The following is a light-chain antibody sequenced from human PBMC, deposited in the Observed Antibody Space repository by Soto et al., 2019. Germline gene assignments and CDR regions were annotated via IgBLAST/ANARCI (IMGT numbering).Light chain of an antibody. CDR3: QHYNSYSEA. CDR2: KAS. CDR1: QTISSW. Sequence: DIQMTHSPSTLSGSGGDRGTITCRASQTISSWLAWYQQKPGKAPKLLIYKASTLKSGVPSRFSGSGSGTEFTLTISSLQPDDFATYYCQHYNSYSEAFGQGTKVDIK. V-gene: IGKV1-5*03. J-gene: IGKJ1*01.